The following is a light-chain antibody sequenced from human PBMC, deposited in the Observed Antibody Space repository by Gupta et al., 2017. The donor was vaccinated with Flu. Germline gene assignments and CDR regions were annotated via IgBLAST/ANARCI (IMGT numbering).Light chain of an antibody. CDR1: KSVSRY. Sequence: EIVLTQPPPTLPLSPGEGATLSCRASKSVSRYLAWYQQKPGPAPRLLIYDASDRATGIPARFSVSGSGSDFALTLSSLGPQDFAFYFCHRRRNKNSIFTFGGGTKLEIK. CDR3: HRRRNKNSIFT. CDR2: DAS. J-gene: IGKJ2*01. V-gene: IGKV3-11*01.